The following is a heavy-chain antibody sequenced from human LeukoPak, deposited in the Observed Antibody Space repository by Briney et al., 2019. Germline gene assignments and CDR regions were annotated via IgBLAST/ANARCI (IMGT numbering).Heavy chain of an antibody. CDR1: GFTVSSNY. Sequence: GGSLRLSCAASGFTVSSNYMSWVRQAPGKGLEWVSVIYSGGSTYYADSVKGRFTISRDNSKNTLYLQMNSLRAEDTAVYYCVRLGTYGDYGFDYWGQGTLVTVSS. D-gene: IGHD4-17*01. CDR3: VRLGTYGDYGFDY. V-gene: IGHV3-66*01. CDR2: IYSGGST. J-gene: IGHJ4*02.